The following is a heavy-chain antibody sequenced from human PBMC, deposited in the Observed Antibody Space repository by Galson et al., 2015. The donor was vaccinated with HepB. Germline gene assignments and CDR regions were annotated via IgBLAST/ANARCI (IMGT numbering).Heavy chain of an antibody. V-gene: IGHV1-3*01. CDR1: GYTFTSYA. D-gene: IGHD3-3*01. J-gene: IGHJ5*02. Sequence: SCKASGYTFTSYAMHWVRQAPGQRLEWMGWINAGNGNTKYSQKFQGRVTITRDTSASTAYMELSSLRSEDTAVYYCARGRYYDFWSGYFGFDPWGQGTLVTISS. CDR3: ARGRYYDFWSGYFGFDP. CDR2: INAGNGNT.